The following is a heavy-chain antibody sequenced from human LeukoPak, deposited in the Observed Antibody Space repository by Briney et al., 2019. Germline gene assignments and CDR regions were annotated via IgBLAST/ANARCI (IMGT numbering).Heavy chain of an antibody. CDR2: ISSSSSTI. J-gene: IGHJ6*02. V-gene: IGHV3-48*02. Sequence: GGSLRLSCAASGFTFSSYSMNWVRQAPGKGLEWVSYISSSSSTIYYADSVKGRFTISRDNARNSLYLQMNSLRDEDTAVYYCARENTMIVVVTSYYYYGMDVWGQGTTVTVSS. CDR1: GFTFSSYS. CDR3: ARENTMIVVVTSYYYYGMDV. D-gene: IGHD3-22*01.